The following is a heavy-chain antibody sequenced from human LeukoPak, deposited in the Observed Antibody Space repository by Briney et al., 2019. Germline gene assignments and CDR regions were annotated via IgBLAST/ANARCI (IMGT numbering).Heavy chain of an antibody. Sequence: PGGSLRLSCAASGFTFSSYWMSWVRQAPGKGLEWVANIKQDGSEKYYVDSVKGRFTISRDNAKNSLYLQMNSLRAEDTAVYYCARAIMSEYYDFWSGYYTLAYGMDVWGQGTTVTVSS. J-gene: IGHJ6*02. CDR1: GFTFSSYW. CDR3: ARAIMSEYYDFWSGYYTLAYGMDV. D-gene: IGHD3-3*01. V-gene: IGHV3-7*01. CDR2: IKQDGSEK.